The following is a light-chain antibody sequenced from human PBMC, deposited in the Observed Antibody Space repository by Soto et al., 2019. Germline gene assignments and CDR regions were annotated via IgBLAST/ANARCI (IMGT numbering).Light chain of an antibody. V-gene: IGLV2-23*02. CDR1: SSDVGSYNL. CDR2: EVS. Sequence: QLVLTQPASVSGSPGQSITISCTGTSSDVGSYNLVSWYQQHPGKAPKLMIYEVSKRPSGVSNRFSGSKSGNTASLTIARLQAEDEADYYCCSDAGSSTWVFGGGTKFTVL. J-gene: IGLJ3*02. CDR3: CSDAGSSTWV.